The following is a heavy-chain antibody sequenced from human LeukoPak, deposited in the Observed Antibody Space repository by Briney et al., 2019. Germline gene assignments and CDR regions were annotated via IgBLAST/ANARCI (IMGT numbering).Heavy chain of an antibody. J-gene: IGHJ4*02. CDR2: IYYSGST. CDR1: GGSISSYY. CDR3: ARDRGPLGYFDY. Sequence: NPSETLSLTCTVSGGSISSYYWSWIRQPPGKGLEWVGYIYYSGSTNYNPSLKSRVTISVDTSKNQFSLKLSSVTAADTAVYHCARDRGPLGYFDYWGQGTLVTVSS. V-gene: IGHV4-59*01.